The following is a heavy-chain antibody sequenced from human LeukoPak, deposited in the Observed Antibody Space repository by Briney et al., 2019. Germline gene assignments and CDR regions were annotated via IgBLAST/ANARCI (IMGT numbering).Heavy chain of an antibody. Sequence: GGSLRLSCAVSGSTSSRNFMSWVRQTPEKGLEWVANINQDGSEKNYVDSVKGRFTISRDNAKNSLFLQMNSLRAEDTAVYYCARDDSSGWYYFDYWGQGTLVTVSS. D-gene: IGHD6-19*01. J-gene: IGHJ4*02. CDR1: GSTSSRNF. CDR2: INQDGSEK. CDR3: ARDDSSGWYYFDY. V-gene: IGHV3-7*03.